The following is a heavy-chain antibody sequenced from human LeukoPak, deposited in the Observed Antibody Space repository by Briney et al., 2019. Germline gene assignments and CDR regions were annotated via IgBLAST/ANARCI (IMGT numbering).Heavy chain of an antibody. V-gene: IGHV3-13*01. CDR1: GFTLSTYD. CDR2: IYEAGNT. Sequence: GGSLRLSCAASGFTLSTYDMHWVRHVTGEALEWVSMIYEAGNTYYTGSVKGRFTISRENAKNSLYLQMHGLTAGDTAVYYCAREMSGSNDAFDIWGPGTMVTVSS. D-gene: IGHD3-10*01. CDR3: AREMSGSNDAFDI. J-gene: IGHJ3*02.